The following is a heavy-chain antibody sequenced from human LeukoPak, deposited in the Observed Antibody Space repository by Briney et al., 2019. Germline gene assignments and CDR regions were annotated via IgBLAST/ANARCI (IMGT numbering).Heavy chain of an antibody. CDR1: GFTVSSNY. CDR2: IYSGGST. V-gene: IGHV3-66*02. CDR3: ARAPLTYYDFWSGLDV. J-gene: IGHJ6*04. Sequence: PGGSLRLSSAASGFTVSSNYMSWVRQAPGKGLEWVSVIYSGGSTYYADSVKGRFTISRDNSKNTLYLQMNSLRAEDTAVYYCARAPLTYYDFWSGLDVWGKGTTVTVSS. D-gene: IGHD3-3*01.